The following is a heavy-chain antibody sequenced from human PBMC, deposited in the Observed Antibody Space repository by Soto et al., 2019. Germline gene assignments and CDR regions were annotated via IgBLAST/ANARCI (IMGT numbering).Heavy chain of an antibody. CDR2: INSDGSNT. Sequence: PGVSLRLSCAASGFTFSSYWMHWVRQAPGKGLVWVSRINSDGSNTNYADSVKGRFTISRDNAKNTLYLQMNSLRAEDTAIYYCAREGYLAAPNGYYYYYGMDVWGPGTTVTVSS. CDR3: AREGYLAAPNGYYYYYGMDV. V-gene: IGHV3-74*01. CDR1: GFTFSSYW. J-gene: IGHJ6*02. D-gene: IGHD1-1*01.